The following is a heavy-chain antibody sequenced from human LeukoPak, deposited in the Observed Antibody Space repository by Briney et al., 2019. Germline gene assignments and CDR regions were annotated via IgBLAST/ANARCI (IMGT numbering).Heavy chain of an antibody. J-gene: IGHJ4*02. CDR1: GGSFRGYY. CDR2: INHSEST. CDR3: ARHTDIAPFSGLKY. Sequence: SETLSLTCAVSGGSFRGYYWSWSRQPPGQGLEWRWEINHSESTNYNASIKSRVTISVDTSKNQFSLTLSSVTAADTAVYYCARHTDIAPFSGLKYWGQGTLVAASS. V-gene: IGHV4-34*01. D-gene: IGHD6-25*01.